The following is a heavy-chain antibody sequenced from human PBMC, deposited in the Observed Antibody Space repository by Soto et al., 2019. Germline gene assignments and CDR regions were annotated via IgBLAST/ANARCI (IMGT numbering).Heavy chain of an antibody. D-gene: IGHD6-6*01. V-gene: IGHV3-48*02. CDR3: ARDGSVAVGPMDDYYYYGMDV. CDR2: ISSSSSTI. J-gene: IGHJ6*02. CDR1: GFTFSSYS. Sequence: GGSLRLSCAASGFTFSSYSMNWVRQAPGKGLEWVSYISSSSSTIYYGDSVKGRFTIFRDNAKNSLYLQMNSLRDEDTAVYYCARDGSVAVGPMDDYYYYGMDVWGQGTTVTVSS.